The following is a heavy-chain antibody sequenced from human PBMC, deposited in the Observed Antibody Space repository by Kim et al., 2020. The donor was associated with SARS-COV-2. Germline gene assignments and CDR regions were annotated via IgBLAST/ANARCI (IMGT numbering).Heavy chain of an antibody. V-gene: IGHV3-30-3*01. J-gene: IGHJ6*02. Sequence: GGSLRLSCAASGFTFSSYAMHWVRQAPGKGLEWVAVISYDGSNKYYADSVKGRFTISRDNSKNTLYLQMNSLRAEDTAVYYCARDLGTNLGNWNYEVYYYYYGMDVWGQGTTVTVSS. CDR2: ISYDGSNK. D-gene: IGHD1-7*01. CDR1: GFTFSSYA. CDR3: ARDLGTNLGNWNYEVYYYYYGMDV.